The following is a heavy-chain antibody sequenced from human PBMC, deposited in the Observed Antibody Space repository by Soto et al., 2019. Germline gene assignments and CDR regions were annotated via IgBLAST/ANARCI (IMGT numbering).Heavy chain of an antibody. D-gene: IGHD3-16*01. J-gene: IGHJ3*02. CDR1: GFTFRTYG. Sequence: QVQLVESGGGVVQPGRSLRLSCAASGFTFRTYGMHWVRQAPGKGLEWVAIFWYDGSNKYYAESVKGRFTISRDNSKNTLYLQMNSLRAEDTAVYYCARDGTFGAKGGSLEIWGQGTMVTVSS. V-gene: IGHV3-33*01. CDR2: FWYDGSNK. CDR3: ARDGTFGAKGGSLEI.